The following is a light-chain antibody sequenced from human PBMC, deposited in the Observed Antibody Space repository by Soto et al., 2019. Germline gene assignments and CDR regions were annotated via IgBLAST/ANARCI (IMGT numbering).Light chain of an antibody. CDR2: DAS. CDR1: QNVYTF. V-gene: IGKV3-11*01. Sequence: DIVLTQSPGNLSLSPGETASLSCRASQNVYTFLAWYQQRPGQSPRLLVYDASNRAKGIPARFTGTGSGTDFTLTISSLEPEDSAVYYCQQRNGWPLTFGAGTRVEI. CDR3: QQRNGWPLT. J-gene: IGKJ4*01.